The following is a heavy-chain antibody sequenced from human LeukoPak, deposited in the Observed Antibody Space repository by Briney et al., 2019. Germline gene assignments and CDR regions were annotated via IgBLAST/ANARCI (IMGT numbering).Heavy chain of an antibody. CDR3: AHRRISDDSSGYLFWRREENWFDP. D-gene: IGHD3-22*01. Sequence: SGPTLVKPTQTLTLTCTCSGFSLSTSGVGVDWIRQPPGKALEWLALIYWNDDKRYSPSLKSRLTITKDTSKNQVVLTMTNMDPVDTATYYCAHRRISDDSSGYLFWRREENWFDPWGQGTLVTVSS. V-gene: IGHV2-5*01. J-gene: IGHJ5*02. CDR2: IYWNDDK. CDR1: GFSLSTSGVG.